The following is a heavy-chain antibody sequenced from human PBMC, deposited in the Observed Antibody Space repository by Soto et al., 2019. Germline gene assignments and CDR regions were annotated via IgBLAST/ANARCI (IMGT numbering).Heavy chain of an antibody. D-gene: IGHD1-20*01. J-gene: IGHJ5*02. V-gene: IGHV4-31*03. CDR3: ARVGGINWFDP. CDR2: IYYSGST. Sequence: QVQLQESGPGLVKPSQTLSLTCTVSGGSISSGGYYWSWIRQHPGKGLEWIGYIYYSGSTYYNPSLQRRVNISVGTAKDQFPLKPGSVTAADPAVDYCARVGGINWFDPWGQGTLVTVSS. CDR1: GGSISSGGYY.